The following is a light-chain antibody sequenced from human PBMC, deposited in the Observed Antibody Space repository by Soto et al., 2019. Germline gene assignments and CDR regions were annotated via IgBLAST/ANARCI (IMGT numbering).Light chain of an antibody. J-gene: IGKJ5*01. CDR1: ESVSGN. CDR3: QQYSKWPT. CDR2: DTA. Sequence: EIVMTQSPATLSVSPGERANLSCRASESVSGNLAWYQQKPGQAPRLLIYDTASRATAIPARFSGSGSGTEFTLTISSLQSEDFAVYYCQQYSKWPTFGQGTRLEIK. V-gene: IGKV3-15*01.